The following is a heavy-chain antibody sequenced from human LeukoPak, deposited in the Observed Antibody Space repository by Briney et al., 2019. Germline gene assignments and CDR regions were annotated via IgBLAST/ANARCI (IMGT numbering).Heavy chain of an antibody. CDR2: ISSSSSTI. D-gene: IGHD6-13*01. V-gene: IGHV3-48*01. CDR1: GFTFSSYS. J-gene: IGHJ2*01. Sequence: GGSLRLSCAASGFTFSSYSMNWVRQAPGKGLEWVSYISSSSSTIYYADSVKGRFTISRDNAKNSLYLQMNSLRAEDTAVYFCTTDVAAAGTRSQTRYWYFDLWGRGTLVTVSS. CDR3: TTDVAAAGTRSQTRYWYFDL.